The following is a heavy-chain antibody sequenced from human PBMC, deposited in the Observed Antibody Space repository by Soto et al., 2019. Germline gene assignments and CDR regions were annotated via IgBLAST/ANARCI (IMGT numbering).Heavy chain of an antibody. CDR1: GFTVGSNY. CDR3: AKARPRQWEGIGAFDI. J-gene: IGHJ3*02. V-gene: IGHV3-53*01. Sequence: EVQLVESGGGLIQPGGYLRLSCAVAGFTVGSNYMAWVRQAPGKGLEWVSCLYSGGTTYYADSVKGRFTISRDNTNTLYLQMNTLRSEDTAVYYCAKARPRQWEGIGAFDIWGQGTMVTVSS. D-gene: IGHD1-26*01. CDR2: LYSGGTT.